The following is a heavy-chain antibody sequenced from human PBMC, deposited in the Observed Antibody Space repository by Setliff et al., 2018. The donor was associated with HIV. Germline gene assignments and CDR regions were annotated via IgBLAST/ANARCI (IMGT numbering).Heavy chain of an antibody. CDR1: GGSIRSSSYY. J-gene: IGHJ5*02. CDR3: ARDMMYHHDNSGSFGWFDP. V-gene: IGHV4-39*07. D-gene: IGHD3-22*01. Sequence: PSETLSLTCTVSGGSIRSSSYYWAWLRQSPGKGLEWIGSMFYSGRTYHNPSLKSRVTISIDTSKNQFSLKLSSVTAADTAVYSCARDMMYHHDNSGSFGWFDPWGQGTLVTVSS. CDR2: MFYSGRT.